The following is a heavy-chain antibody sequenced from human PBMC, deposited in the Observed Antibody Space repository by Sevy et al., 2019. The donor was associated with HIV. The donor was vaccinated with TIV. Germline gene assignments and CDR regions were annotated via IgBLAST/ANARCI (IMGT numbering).Heavy chain of an antibody. Sequence: GGSLRLSFAASGFTFSDYYMSWIRQAPGKGLEWVSYISSSGSTIYYADSVKGRFTISRDNAKNSLYLQMNSLRAEDTAVYYCARVRCSSTSCYTGNHYYYYGMDVWGQGTTVTVSS. V-gene: IGHV3-11*01. CDR1: GFTFSDYY. CDR3: ARVRCSSTSCYTGNHYYYYGMDV. D-gene: IGHD2-2*02. CDR2: ISSSGSTI. J-gene: IGHJ6*02.